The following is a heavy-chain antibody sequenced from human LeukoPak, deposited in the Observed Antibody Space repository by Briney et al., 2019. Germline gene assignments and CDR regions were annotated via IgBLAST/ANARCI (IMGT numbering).Heavy chain of an antibody. CDR2: IAPYSGNT. J-gene: IGHJ5*02. CDR3: ARGGNGGA. CDR1: GYTFSSYS. D-gene: IGHD3-10*01. Sequence: APAKVSCKASGYTFSSYSISWVRQAPGQGLEWMGWIAPYSGNTNYAQNLQGRVTMTTDTSTTTAYMELRSLRSDDTAVYYCARGGNGGAWGQGTLVTVSS. V-gene: IGHV1-18*01.